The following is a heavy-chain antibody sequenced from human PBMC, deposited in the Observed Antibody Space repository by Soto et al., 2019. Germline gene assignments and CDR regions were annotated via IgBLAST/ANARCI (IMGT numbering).Heavy chain of an antibody. Sequence: QVQLVQSGAEVKKPGSSVKVSCTASGGIFSTYAISWLRQAPGQGLEWMGGIIPLFGTPNYAQRFQGRVTITADEATSTAYMEVSIRRSEHTAVDYCARDRYDYVSGNYYNRIDFWGEGTLVTVSS. D-gene: IGHD3-10*01. CDR2: IIPLFGTP. CDR3: ARDRYDYVSGNYYNRIDF. V-gene: IGHV1-69*01. CDR1: GGIFSTYA. J-gene: IGHJ4*02.